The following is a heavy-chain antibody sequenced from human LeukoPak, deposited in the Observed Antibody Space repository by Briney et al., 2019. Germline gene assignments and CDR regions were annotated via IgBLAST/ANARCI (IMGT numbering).Heavy chain of an antibody. Sequence: PSETLSLTCTVSGGSISSYYWSWIRQPPGKGLEWIGYIYYSGSTNYNPSLKSRVTISVDTSKNQFSLKLSPVTAADTAVYYCARVYRAVAGRYFDYWGQGTLVTVSS. CDR2: IYYSGST. D-gene: IGHD6-19*01. J-gene: IGHJ4*02. V-gene: IGHV4-59*01. CDR1: GGSISSYY. CDR3: ARVYRAVAGRYFDY.